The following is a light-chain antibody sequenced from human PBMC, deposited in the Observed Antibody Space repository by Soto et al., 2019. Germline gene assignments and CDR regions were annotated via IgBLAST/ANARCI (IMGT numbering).Light chain of an antibody. CDR2: DDT. Sequence: QSALTQPPSVSAAPGQKVTISCSGSSSNIGGNSVSWYQQLPGTAPTLLIYDDTKRPSGIPDRFSGSKSGTSATLGITGFQTGDEADYYCGSWDSSLSAYVFGTGTKVTVL. CDR3: GSWDSSLSAYV. CDR1: SSNIGGNS. J-gene: IGLJ1*01. V-gene: IGLV1-51*01.